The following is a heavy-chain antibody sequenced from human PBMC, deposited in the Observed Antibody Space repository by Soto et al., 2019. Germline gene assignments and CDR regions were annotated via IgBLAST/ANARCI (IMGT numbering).Heavy chain of an antibody. J-gene: IGHJ5*02. V-gene: IGHV1-18*01. D-gene: IGHD3-9*01. CDR2: ISAYNGNT. Sequence: QVQLVQSGAEVKKPGASVKVSCKASGYTFTSYGISWVRQAPGQGLEWMGWISAYNGNTNYAQKLQGRVTMTTDTSTSTAYMELRSLRSDDTAVYYCARDRRTDWAVGSGSITNNNWFDPWGQGPLVTVSS. CDR1: GYTFTSYG. CDR3: ARDRRTDWAVGSGSITNNNWFDP.